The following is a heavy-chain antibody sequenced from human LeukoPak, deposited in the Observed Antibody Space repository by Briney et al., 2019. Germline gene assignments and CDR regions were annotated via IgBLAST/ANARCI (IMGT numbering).Heavy chain of an antibody. CDR3: VRARTTVPNFFDY. Sequence: GGSLRLSCAASGFTFSSHWMHWARQAPGKGLVWVSRINGDETSTAYADSVKGRFTISRDNAKNTLYLQMNSLRADDTAVYYCVRARTTVPNFFDYWGQGTLVTVSS. CDR1: GFTFSSHW. V-gene: IGHV3-74*01. J-gene: IGHJ4*02. D-gene: IGHD4-17*01. CDR2: INGDETST.